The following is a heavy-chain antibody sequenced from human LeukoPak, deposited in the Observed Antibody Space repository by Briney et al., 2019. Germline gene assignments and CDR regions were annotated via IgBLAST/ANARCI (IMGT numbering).Heavy chain of an antibody. CDR1: GSSFSSYT. CDR3: ARGAVAGLEGVDH. V-gene: IGHV1-69*02. D-gene: IGHD6-19*01. CDR2: IIPIHNMI. J-gene: IGHJ4*02. Sequence: ASVKVSCKVSGSSFSSYTISWVRQAPRQGLEWMGRIIPIHNMINYAQNFQDRVTITADKSTSTAYMELSSLRSEDTAIYYCARGAVAGLEGVDHWGQGTLVTVSS.